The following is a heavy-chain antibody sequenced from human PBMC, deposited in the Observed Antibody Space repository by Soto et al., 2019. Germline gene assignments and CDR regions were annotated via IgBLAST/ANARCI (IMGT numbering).Heavy chain of an antibody. CDR3: VKDLAKQLWPHGHYFDY. CDR1: GFTFSSYA. CDR2: ISSNGGST. J-gene: IGHJ4*02. V-gene: IGHV3-64D*08. D-gene: IGHD5-18*01. Sequence: GGSLRLSCSASGFTFSSYAMHWVRQAPGKGLEYVSAISSNGGSTYYADSVKGRFTISRDNSKNTLYLQMSSLRAEDTAVYYCVKDLAKQLWPHGHYFDYWGQGTLVTVSS.